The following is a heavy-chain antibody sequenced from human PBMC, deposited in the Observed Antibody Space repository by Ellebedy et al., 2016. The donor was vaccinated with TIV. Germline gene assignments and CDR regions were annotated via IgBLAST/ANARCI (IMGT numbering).Heavy chain of an antibody. CDR2: ISAYNGNT. Sequence: ASVKVSCKASGYTFTSYGISWVRQAPGQGLEWMGWISAYNGNTNYAQKLQGRVTMTTDTSTSTAYIELRSLRSDDTAVYYCAREFEGVGAIRSNWFDPWGQGTLVTVSS. CDR1: GYTFTSYG. V-gene: IGHV1-18*04. J-gene: IGHJ5*02. CDR3: AREFEGVGAIRSNWFDP. D-gene: IGHD1-26*01.